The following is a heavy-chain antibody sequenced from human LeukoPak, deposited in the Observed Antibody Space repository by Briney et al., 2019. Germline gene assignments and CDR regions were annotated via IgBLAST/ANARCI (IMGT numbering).Heavy chain of an antibody. CDR2: IYSGGST. V-gene: IGHV3-53*01. J-gene: IGHJ4*02. D-gene: IGHD3-22*01. Sequence: GGSLRLSCAASGFTVSSNYMSWVRQAPGKGLEWVSVIYSGGSTYYADSVKGRFTISRDNSKNTLYLQMNSLRAEDTAVYYCATPPGYYDVAPLDFWGQGTLVTVSS. CDR1: GFTVSSNY. CDR3: ATPPGYYDVAPLDF.